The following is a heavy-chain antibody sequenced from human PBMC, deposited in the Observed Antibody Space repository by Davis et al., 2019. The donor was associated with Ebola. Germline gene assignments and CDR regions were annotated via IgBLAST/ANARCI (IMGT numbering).Heavy chain of an antibody. V-gene: IGHV1-69*06. Sequence: SVNVSCQASGGTFNPYTISWVRQAPGQGLEWMGGLIPIFGAANYAQKFQGRVTITADKSTSTAYMELSSLRSDDTAVYYCARGITVFGVVSHFDFWGQGTLVTVSS. CDR1: GGTFNPYT. CDR2: LIPIFGAA. J-gene: IGHJ4*02. D-gene: IGHD3-3*01. CDR3: ARGITVFGVVSHFDF.